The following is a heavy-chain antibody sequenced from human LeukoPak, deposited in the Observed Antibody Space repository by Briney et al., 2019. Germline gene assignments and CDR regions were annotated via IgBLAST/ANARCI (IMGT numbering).Heavy chain of an antibody. Sequence: SLRLSCAASGFTVSNNYMSWVRQAPGKGLEGVSVIYSGGTIYYADSVRVRFTISRDNFKNTLYLQMNSLRDEDTGVYYCATHPTNNCWGQGTLVTVSS. CDR3: ATHPTNNC. J-gene: IGHJ4*02. CDR1: GFTVSNNY. V-gene: IGHV3-66*01. CDR2: IYSGGTI. D-gene: IGHD2-8*01.